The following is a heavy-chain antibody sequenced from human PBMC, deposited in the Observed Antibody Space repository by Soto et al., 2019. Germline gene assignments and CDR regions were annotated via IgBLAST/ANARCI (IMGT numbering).Heavy chain of an antibody. J-gene: IGHJ4*02. V-gene: IGHV4-34*01. CDR2: INHSGSA. CDR3: GRGLFSGDAHSGGWYYLDY. Sequence: QVQLQQWGAGLLKPSETLSLTCAVYGGSFSDYSWTWIRQPPGKALEWIGQINHSGSANYNPSLRSRVIISIGTPKNPFSLELNSVTAADTAVYYCGRGLFSGDAHSGGWYYLDYWGQGTLVTVSS. D-gene: IGHD3-10*01. CDR1: GGSFSDYS.